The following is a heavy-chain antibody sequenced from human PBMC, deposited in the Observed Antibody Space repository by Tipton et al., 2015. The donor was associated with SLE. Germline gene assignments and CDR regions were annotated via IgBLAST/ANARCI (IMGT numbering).Heavy chain of an antibody. CDR3: ARAEMTTEGSVFYFYVDV. CDR1: GGSISSSSYY. J-gene: IGHJ6*03. V-gene: IGHV4-39*07. CDR2: IYYSGST. D-gene: IGHD5-24*01. Sequence: TLSLTCTVSGGSISSSSYYWGWIRQPPGKGLEWIGSIYYSGSTYYNPSLKSRVTISVDTSKNQLSLKLSSVTAADTAVYYCARAEMTTEGSVFYFYVDVWGKGTTVTVSS.